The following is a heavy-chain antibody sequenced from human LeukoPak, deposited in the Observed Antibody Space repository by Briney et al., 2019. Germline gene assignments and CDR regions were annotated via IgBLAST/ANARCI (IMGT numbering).Heavy chain of an antibody. J-gene: IGHJ4*02. CDR2: IYSGGST. Sequence: GGSLRLSCAASGFTFSGSAIHWVRQAPGKGLEWISLIYSGGSTYYADSVMGRFTISRDSSKTTLFLQMNSLRAEDTAVYYCATGGRSGVALEQWGQGTLVTVSS. V-gene: IGHV3-53*01. CDR3: ATGGRSGVALEQ. CDR1: GFTFSGSA. D-gene: IGHD3-3*01.